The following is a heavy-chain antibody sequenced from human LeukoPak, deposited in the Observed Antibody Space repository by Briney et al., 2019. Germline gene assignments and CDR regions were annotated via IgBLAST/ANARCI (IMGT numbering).Heavy chain of an antibody. D-gene: IGHD3-10*01. V-gene: IGHV4-38-2*02. CDR3: ARDLSFGELSINWFDP. J-gene: IGHJ5*02. CDR1: GYSISSGYY. Sequence: SETLSLTCAVSGYSISSGYYWGWIRQPPGQGLEWIGGIYHSGSTYYNPSLKSRVTISVDTSKNQFSLKLSSVTAADTAVYYCARDLSFGELSINWFDPWGQGTLVTVSS. CDR2: IYHSGST.